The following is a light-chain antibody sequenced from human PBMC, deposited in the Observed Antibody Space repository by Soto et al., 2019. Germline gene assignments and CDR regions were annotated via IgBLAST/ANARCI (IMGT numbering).Light chain of an antibody. CDR2: DAS. CDR3: QQYNSYMYT. V-gene: IGKV1-5*01. J-gene: IGKJ2*01. CDR1: QSNSSW. Sequence: DLQMTQSPSTLSASVGDRVTITCRASQSNSSWLAWYQQKPGKAPKLLIYDASSLESGVPSRFSGSGSGTEFTLTISSLQPDDFATYYCQQYNSYMYTFGQGTKLEIK.